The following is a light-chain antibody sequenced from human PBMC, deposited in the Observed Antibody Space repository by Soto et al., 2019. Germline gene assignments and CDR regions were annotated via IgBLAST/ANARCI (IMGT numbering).Light chain of an antibody. CDR2: GAS. J-gene: IGKJ5*01. Sequence: EFVLTQSPGTLSLSPGERATLSCRASQSVSSNLAWYQQKPGQAPRLLIYGASSRATGIPARFSGGGSGTEFTLTISSLQSEDFAVYYCQHYNNWPPLTFGQGTRLEIK. V-gene: IGKV3-15*01. CDR1: QSVSSN. CDR3: QHYNNWPPLT.